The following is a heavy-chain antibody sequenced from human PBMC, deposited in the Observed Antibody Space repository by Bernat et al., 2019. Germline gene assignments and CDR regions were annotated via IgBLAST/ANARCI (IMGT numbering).Heavy chain of an antibody. Sequence: EVQLVRSGAEVKKPGESLRISCKGSGYSFTSYWISWVRQMPGKGLEWMGRIDPSDSYTNYSPSFQGHVTISADKSISTAYLQWSSLKASDTAMYYCARHEGRFGELPYYFDYWGQGTLVTVSS. CDR2: IDPSDSYT. CDR1: GYSFTSYW. CDR3: ARHEGRFGELPYYFDY. V-gene: IGHV5-10-1*01. D-gene: IGHD3-10*01. J-gene: IGHJ4*02.